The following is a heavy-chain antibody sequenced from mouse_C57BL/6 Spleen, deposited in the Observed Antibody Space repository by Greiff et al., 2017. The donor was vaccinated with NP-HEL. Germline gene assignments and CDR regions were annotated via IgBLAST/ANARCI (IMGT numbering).Heavy chain of an antibody. CDR2: IYPGGGYT. CDR3: ARSLYSNYEAGYFDY. V-gene: IGHV1-63*01. D-gene: IGHD2-5*01. Sequence: VQRVESGAELVRPGTSVKMSCKASGYTFTNYWIGWAKQRPGHGLEWIGDIYPGGGYTNYNEKFKGKATLTADKSSSTAYMQFSSLTSEDSAIYYCARSLYSNYEAGYFDYWGQGTTLTVSS. CDR1: GYTFTNYW. J-gene: IGHJ2*01.